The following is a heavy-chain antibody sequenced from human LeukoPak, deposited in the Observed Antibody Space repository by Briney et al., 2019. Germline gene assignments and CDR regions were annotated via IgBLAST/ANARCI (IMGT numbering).Heavy chain of an antibody. J-gene: IGHJ6*02. Sequence: MSSETLSLTCTVYGGSFTDYFWTWIRQSPGKGLEWIGEINDYTGDTNYNPSLNSRVSISLEKSKHQFSLELRSVTAADTAVYYCARGRIAKIVVVHSFSYGMDVWGQGTTVTVSS. CDR2: INDYTGDT. CDR3: ARGRIAKIVVVHSFSYGMDV. CDR1: GGSFTDYF. D-gene: IGHD3-22*01. V-gene: IGHV4-34*01.